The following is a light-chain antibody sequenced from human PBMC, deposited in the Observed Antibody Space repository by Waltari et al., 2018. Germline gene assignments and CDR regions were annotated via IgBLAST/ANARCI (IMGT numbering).Light chain of an antibody. CDR1: SSDVGGYNY. CDR3: CSYAGSSIVV. J-gene: IGLJ2*01. CDR2: DVS. V-gene: IGLV2-23*02. Sequence: QSALTQPASVSGSPGQSITISCTGTSSDVGGYNYVSWYQQHPGNAPKLMIYDVSKRPSGVSNRFSGSKSGNTASLTISGLQAEDEADYYCCSYAGSSIVVFGGGTKLTVL.